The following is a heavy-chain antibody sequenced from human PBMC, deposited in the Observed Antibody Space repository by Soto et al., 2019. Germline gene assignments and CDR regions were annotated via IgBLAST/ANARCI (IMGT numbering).Heavy chain of an antibody. V-gene: IGHV1-18*01. CDR1: GYTFTGYA. D-gene: IGHD4-17*01. CDR3: ARCSSDYSDDGLSLQY. CDR2: ISAYSGHT. J-gene: IGHJ1*01. Sequence: QVQLVQSGAEVKRPGASVKVSCKASGYTFTGYAFSWVRQAPGQGLEWMGWISAYSGHTVYSQKFQDRVTMTTDPSTTTTYLEVRSLGSDDTAVYYCARCSSDYSDDGLSLQYRGQGTLVTVS.